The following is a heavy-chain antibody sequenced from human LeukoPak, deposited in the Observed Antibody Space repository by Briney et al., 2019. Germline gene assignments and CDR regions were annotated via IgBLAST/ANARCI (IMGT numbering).Heavy chain of an antibody. CDR2: IIPIFGTA. V-gene: IGHV1-69*13. CDR1: EGTYSSYA. D-gene: IGHD4-17*01. CDR3: ARPPDYGDGTNDAFDI. J-gene: IGHJ3*02. Sequence: SVKVSCKASEGTYSSYAISWVRQAPGQGLEWMGGIIPIFGTANYAQKFQGRVTITAGESTSTAYMELSSLRSEDTAVYYCARPPDYGDGTNDAFDIWGQGTMVTVSS.